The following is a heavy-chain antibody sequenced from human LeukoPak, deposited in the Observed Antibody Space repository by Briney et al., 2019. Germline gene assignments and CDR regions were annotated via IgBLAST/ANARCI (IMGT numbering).Heavy chain of an antibody. CDR3: ARGNFRRDGYNFDY. CDR2: ISSSGSTI. D-gene: IGHD5-24*01. V-gene: IGHV3-48*03. CDR1: GFTFSTYE. Sequence: PGGSLRLSCAASGFTFSTYEMSWVRQAPGKGLEWVSYISSSGSTIFYADSVKGRFTISRDNSKNTLYLQMNSLRAEDTAVFYCARGNFRRDGYNFDYWGQGTLVTVSS. J-gene: IGHJ4*02.